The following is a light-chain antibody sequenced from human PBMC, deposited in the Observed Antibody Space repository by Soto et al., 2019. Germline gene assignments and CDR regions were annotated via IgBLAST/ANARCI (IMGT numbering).Light chain of an antibody. CDR2: RAS. CDR1: HSFRCW. J-gene: IGKJ1*01. Sequence: DIQMTPSTSPLAASVGDTVTISCRASHSFRCWLAWYHQKPGTAPKLLFYRASSLQSGVPSRFSGSVPGTEFTLTIRSLQPDDFATYYCQQYNSFPWTFGQGTKVDIK. V-gene: IGKV1-5*03. CDR3: QQYNSFPWT.